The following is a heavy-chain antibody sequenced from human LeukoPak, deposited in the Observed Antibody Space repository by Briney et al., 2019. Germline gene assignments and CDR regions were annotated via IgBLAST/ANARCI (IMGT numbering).Heavy chain of an antibody. CDR3: ARVGSRYFDWLPLDY. Sequence: PGGSLRLSCAASGFTFSDYYMSWIRQAPGKGLEWVSYISSSGSTIYYADSVKGRFTISRDNAKNSLYLQMNSLRAEDTAVYYCARVGSRYFDWLPLDYWGQGTLVTVSS. CDR1: GFTFSDYY. V-gene: IGHV3-11*01. CDR2: ISSSGSTI. J-gene: IGHJ4*02. D-gene: IGHD3-9*01.